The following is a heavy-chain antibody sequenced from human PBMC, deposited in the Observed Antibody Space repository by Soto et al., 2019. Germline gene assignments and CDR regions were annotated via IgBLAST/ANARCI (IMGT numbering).Heavy chain of an antibody. CDR2: ISHSGTS. D-gene: IGHD4-4*01. CDR3: ARGEAYCNYQSR. Sequence: QLQLQQWGAGLLKPSETLSLTCAVYGGSLSAYYWSWVRQTPGKGLEWIGEISHSGTSNYNPSLKSRVTISADMYKNQFCRMLNSVTAADPAVYYCARGEAYCNYQSRWGQETLVTVSS. J-gene: IGHJ4*02. CDR1: GGSLSAYY. V-gene: IGHV4-34*01.